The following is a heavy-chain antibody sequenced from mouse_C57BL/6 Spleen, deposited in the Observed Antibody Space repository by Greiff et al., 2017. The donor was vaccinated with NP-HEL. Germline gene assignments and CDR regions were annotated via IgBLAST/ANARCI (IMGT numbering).Heavy chain of an antibody. J-gene: IGHJ2*01. CDR2: INPNNGGT. D-gene: IGHD1-1*01. Sequence: VQLQQSGPELVKPGASVKISCKASGYTFTDYYMNWVKQSHGKSLEWIGDINPNNGGTSYNQKFKGKATLTVDKSSSTAYMELRSLTSEDSAVYYCAREFWYGSRFFFDYWGQGTTLTVSS. CDR1: GYTFTDYY. V-gene: IGHV1-26*01. CDR3: AREFWYGSRFFFDY.